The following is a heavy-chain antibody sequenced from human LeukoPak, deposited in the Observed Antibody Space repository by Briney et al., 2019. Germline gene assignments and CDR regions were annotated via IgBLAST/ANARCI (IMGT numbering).Heavy chain of an antibody. Sequence: PSETLSLTCTVSGGSISSSSYYWGWIRQPPGKGLEWVGSIYYSGSTYYNPSLKSRVTISVDTSKNQFSLKLSSVTAADTAVYYCASRYCSSTSCYDTLAAFDIWGQGTMVTVSS. CDR3: ASRYCSSTSCYDTLAAFDI. J-gene: IGHJ3*02. V-gene: IGHV4-39*07. CDR2: IYYSGST. D-gene: IGHD2-2*01. CDR1: GGSISSSSYY.